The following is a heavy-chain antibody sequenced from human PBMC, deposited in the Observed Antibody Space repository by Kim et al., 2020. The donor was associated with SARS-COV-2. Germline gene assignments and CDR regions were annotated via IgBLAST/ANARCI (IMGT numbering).Heavy chain of an antibody. Sequence: ASVKVSCKASGYTFTGYYMHWVRQAPGQGLEWMGWINPNSGGTNYAQKFQGRVTMTRDTSISTAYMELSRLRSDDTAVYYCARVLRHIVVVPAANKGSWFDPWGQGTLVTVSS. V-gene: IGHV1-2*02. CDR1: GYTFTGYY. CDR2: INPNSGGT. CDR3: ARVLRHIVVVPAANKGSWFDP. D-gene: IGHD2-2*01. J-gene: IGHJ5*02.